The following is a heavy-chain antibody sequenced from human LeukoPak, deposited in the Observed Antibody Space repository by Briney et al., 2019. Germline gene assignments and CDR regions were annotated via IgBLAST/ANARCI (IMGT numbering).Heavy chain of an antibody. CDR3: ARDSRTMVRGVIIYYFDY. Sequence: PSETLSLTCAVYGGSFSGYYWSWIRQPPGKGLEWIGEINHSGSTNYNPSLKSRVTISVDTSKNQFSLKLSSVTAADTAVYYCARDSRTMVRGVIIYYFDYWGQGTLVTVSS. D-gene: IGHD3-10*01. CDR1: GGSFSGYY. V-gene: IGHV4-34*01. CDR2: INHSGST. J-gene: IGHJ4*02.